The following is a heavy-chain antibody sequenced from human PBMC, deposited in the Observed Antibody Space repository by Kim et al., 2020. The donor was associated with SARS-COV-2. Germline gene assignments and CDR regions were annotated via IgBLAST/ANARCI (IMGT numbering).Heavy chain of an antibody. D-gene: IGHD6-6*01. CDR1: GFTFSSYG. Sequence: GGSLRLSCAASGFTFSSYGMHWVRQAPGKGLEWVAVISYDGSNKYYADSVKGRFTISRDNSKNTLYLQMNSLRAEDTAVYYCAKDYAAHTVFDYWGQGTLVTVSS. CDR3: AKDYAAHTVFDY. J-gene: IGHJ4*02. V-gene: IGHV3-30*18. CDR2: ISYDGSNK.